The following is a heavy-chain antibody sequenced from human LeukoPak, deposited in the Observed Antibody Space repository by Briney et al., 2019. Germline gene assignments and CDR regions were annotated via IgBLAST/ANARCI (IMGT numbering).Heavy chain of an antibody. CDR1: GFTFSSST. V-gene: IGHV3-21*01. D-gene: IGHD4/OR15-4a*01. J-gene: IGHJ5*02. Sequence: PGGSLRLSCAASGFTFSSSTMNWVRRAPGKGLEWVSSISSSSDYIYYADSVKGRFTISRDNAKNSLYLQTNSLRAEDTAVYYCVRIPNSANFPNWFDPWGQGTLVTVSS. CDR2: ISSSSDYI. CDR3: VRIPNSANFPNWFDP.